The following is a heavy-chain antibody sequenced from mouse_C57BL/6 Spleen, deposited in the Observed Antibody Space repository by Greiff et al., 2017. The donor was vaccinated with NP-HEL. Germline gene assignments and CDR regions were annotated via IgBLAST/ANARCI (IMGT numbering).Heavy chain of an antibody. CDR1: GFTFSDYG. J-gene: IGHJ1*03. CDR2: ISSGSSTI. D-gene: IGHD1-1*01. V-gene: IGHV5-17*01. CDR3: AKAYYGSSLWYFDV. Sequence: EVQVVESGGGLVKPGGSLKLSCAASGFTFSDYGMHWVRQAPEKGLEWVAYISSGSSTIYYADTVKGRFTISRDNAKNTLFLQMTSLRSEDTAMYVCAKAYYGSSLWYFDVWGTGTTVTVSS.